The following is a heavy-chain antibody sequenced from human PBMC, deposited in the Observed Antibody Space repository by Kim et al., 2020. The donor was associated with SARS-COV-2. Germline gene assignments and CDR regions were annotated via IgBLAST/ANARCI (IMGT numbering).Heavy chain of an antibody. Sequence: RSTTYADYVKGRFTISRDNTKNTLSLEMNSLRADDTAVYFCASGYNYRFDHWGQGAPVSVSS. J-gene: IGHJ4*02. V-gene: IGHV3-74*03. CDR2: RST. D-gene: IGHD5-12*01. CDR3: ASGYNYRFDH.